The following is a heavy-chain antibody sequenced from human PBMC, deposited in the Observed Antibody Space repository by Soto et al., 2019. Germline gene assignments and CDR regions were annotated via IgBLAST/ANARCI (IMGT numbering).Heavy chain of an antibody. CDR3: APFGIAAAGEVGQGLTGY. D-gene: IGHD6-13*01. J-gene: IGHJ4*02. Sequence: EVQLVESGGGLVQPGGSLKLSCAASGFTFSGSAMHWVRQASGKGLEWVGRIRSKANSYATAYAASVKGRFTISRDDSKNTAYLQMNSLKTEDTAVYYCAPFGIAAAGEVGQGLTGYWGQGTLVTVSS. CDR2: IRSKANSYAT. CDR1: GFTFSGSA. V-gene: IGHV3-73*01.